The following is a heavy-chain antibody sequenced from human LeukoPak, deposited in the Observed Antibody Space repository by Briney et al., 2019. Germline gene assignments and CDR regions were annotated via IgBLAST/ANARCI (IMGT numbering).Heavy chain of an antibody. CDR3: AGTMTKPTPDVFDI. D-gene: IGHD4-11*01. V-gene: IGHV4-59*01. CDR2: IYYSGST. J-gene: IGHJ3*02. Sequence: SETLSLTCTISGGSINFYYWSWIRQPPGKGLDWIGNIYYSGSTNYNPSLKGRVTISLDTSKSQFSLRLTSVTAADTAVYYCAGTMTKPTPDVFDIWGQGTKVTVSS. CDR1: GGSINFYY.